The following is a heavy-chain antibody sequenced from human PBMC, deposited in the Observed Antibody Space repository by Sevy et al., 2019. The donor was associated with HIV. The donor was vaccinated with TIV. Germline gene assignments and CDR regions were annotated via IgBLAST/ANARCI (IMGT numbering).Heavy chain of an antibody. Sequence: GGSLRLSCAASGFTFISYGMYWVRQAPGKGLEWVAFIRYDGSNKYYADSVKGRFTISRDNSKNTLYLQMNSLRAEDTAAYYCATSRYCSGGSCYGADYYYGMDVWGQGTTVTVSS. J-gene: IGHJ6*02. CDR3: ATSRYCSGGSCYGADYYYGMDV. CDR1: GFTFISYG. CDR2: IRYDGSNK. D-gene: IGHD2-15*01. V-gene: IGHV3-30*02.